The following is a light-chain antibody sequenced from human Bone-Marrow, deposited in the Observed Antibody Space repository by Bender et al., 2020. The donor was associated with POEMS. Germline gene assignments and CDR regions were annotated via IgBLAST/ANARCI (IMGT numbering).Light chain of an antibody. CDR1: SSNTGSGYD. J-gene: IGLJ3*02. CDR3: QSYDNSLGGWV. Sequence: QSVLTQPPSVSGAPGQRVTISCTWSSSNTGSGYDINWYQHLPGTAPKLLIYGYNNRPSGVPDRYSGSKSGTSASLAITGLQAEDEGDYYCQSYDNSLGGWVFGGGTKLTV. V-gene: IGLV1-40*01. CDR2: GYN.